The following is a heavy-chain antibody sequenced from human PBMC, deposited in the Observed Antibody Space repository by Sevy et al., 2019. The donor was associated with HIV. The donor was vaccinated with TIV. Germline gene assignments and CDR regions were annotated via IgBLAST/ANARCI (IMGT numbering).Heavy chain of an antibody. CDR1: GFIVTSHY. CDR3: ARVPRYDEPYYFDY. J-gene: IGHJ4*02. D-gene: IGHD3-3*01. V-gene: IGHV3-53*01. Sequence: GGSLRLSCVASGFIVTSHYMAWVRQAPGKGLEWVSSIYTGGGTYYADSVKGRFTISRDNSKNTLYLQMNSLSAEDTVFYYCARVPRYDEPYYFDYWGQGALVTVSS. CDR2: IYTGGGT.